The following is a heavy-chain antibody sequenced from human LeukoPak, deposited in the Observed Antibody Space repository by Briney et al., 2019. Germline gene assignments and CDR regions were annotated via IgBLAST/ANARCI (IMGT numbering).Heavy chain of an antibody. CDR2: IYHSGNT. CDR3: ARGQARLSWFDP. V-gene: IGHV4-38-2*02. Sequence: SETLSLTCTVSNYSISSGYYWGWIRQPPGKGLEWIGNIYHSGNTYYNPSLKSRVRMSVDTSENQFSLKLSSVTAADTAVYYCARGQARLSWFDPWGQGTLVTVSS. D-gene: IGHD6-19*01. CDR1: NYSISSGYY. J-gene: IGHJ5*02.